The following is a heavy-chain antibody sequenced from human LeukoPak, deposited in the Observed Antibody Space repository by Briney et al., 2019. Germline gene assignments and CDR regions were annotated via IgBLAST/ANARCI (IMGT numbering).Heavy chain of an antibody. V-gene: IGHV3-74*03. CDR2: ISSDWSST. Sequence: GGALRLSCAASGFTFRNHWMHWVRQTPGKGLVWVSRISSDWSSTTYADSVKGRFTISRDNAKNTLYLQMNNLRAEDTAMYYCARDQRVTGRPDIDYWGQGTLVIVSS. J-gene: IGHJ4*02. CDR1: GFTFRNHW. D-gene: IGHD6-6*01. CDR3: ARDQRVTGRPDIDY.